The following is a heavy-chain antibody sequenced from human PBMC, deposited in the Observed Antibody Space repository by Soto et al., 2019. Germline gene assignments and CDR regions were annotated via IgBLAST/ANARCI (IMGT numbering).Heavy chain of an antibody. D-gene: IGHD1-1*01. J-gene: IGHJ4*02. CDR3: TSAERVKTGVRV. CDR2: ISQTGTYT. V-gene: IGHV3-11*06. Sequence: GGSLRLSCAASGFTFSDYYLSWVRQAPGRGLEWLSYISQTGTYTNYADSVRGRFTISRDNARSSLYLQMNSLRAEDTAVYYCTSAERVKTGVRVWGLGTLVTVSP. CDR1: GFTFSDYY.